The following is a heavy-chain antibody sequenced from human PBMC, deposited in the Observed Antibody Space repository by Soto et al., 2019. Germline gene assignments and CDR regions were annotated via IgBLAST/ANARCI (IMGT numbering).Heavy chain of an antibody. V-gene: IGHV1-46*01. CDR2: INPSGGTT. J-gene: IGHJ4*02. CDR3: VRGDYYDSSGYYGDPPYFDY. Sequence: QVQLVESGAEVKKPGASVTVSCKASGYTFTSYYLHWVRQAPGQGLEWMGKINPSGGTTSYAQKFQGRVTMTSDTSTSTVYMELSSLRSEDTAVYYCVRGDYYDSSGYYGDPPYFDYWGQGTLVTVSS. D-gene: IGHD3-22*01. CDR1: GYTFTSYY.